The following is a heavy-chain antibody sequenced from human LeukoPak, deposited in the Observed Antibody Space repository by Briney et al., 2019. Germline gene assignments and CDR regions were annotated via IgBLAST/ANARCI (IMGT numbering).Heavy chain of an antibody. CDR3: ARDWGQGSGSYYVPEDY. Sequence: ASVKVSCKASGYTFTSYGISWVRQAPGQGLEWMGWISAYNGNTNYAQKLQGRVTMTTDTSTSTAYMELRRLRSDDTAVYYCARDWGQGSGSYYVPEDYWGQGTLVTVSS. D-gene: IGHD3-10*01. V-gene: IGHV1-18*01. CDR1: GYTFTSYG. J-gene: IGHJ4*02. CDR2: ISAYNGNT.